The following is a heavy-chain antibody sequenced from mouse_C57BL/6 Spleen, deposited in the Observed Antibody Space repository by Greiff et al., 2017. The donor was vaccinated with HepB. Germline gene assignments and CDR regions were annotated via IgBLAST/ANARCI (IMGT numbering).Heavy chain of an antibody. J-gene: IGHJ3*01. CDR3: TTTAMIMEAWFAY. CDR2: IDPENGDT. D-gene: IGHD2-4*01. CDR1: GFNIKDDY. Sequence: EVQLQQSGAELVRPGASVKLSCTASGFNIKDDYMHWVKQRPEQGLEWIGWIDPENGDTEYASKFQGKATITADTSSNTAYLHLSSLTSEDTAVYYCTTTAMIMEAWFAYWGQGTLVTVSA. V-gene: IGHV14-4*01.